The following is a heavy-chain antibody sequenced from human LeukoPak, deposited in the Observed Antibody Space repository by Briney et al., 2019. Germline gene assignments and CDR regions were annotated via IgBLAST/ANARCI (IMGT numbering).Heavy chain of an antibody. V-gene: IGHV3-23*01. D-gene: IGHD3-10*01. CDR1: GFTFSSYA. CDR3: AKDLGLGYGSGSYRSDY. J-gene: IGHJ4*02. Sequence: GGSLRLSCAASGFTFSSYAMSWVRQAPGKGLEWVSAISGSGGSTYYAVSVKGRFTISRDNSKNTLYLQMTSLRAEDTAVYYCAKDLGLGYGSGSYRSDYWGQGTLVTVSS. CDR2: ISGSGGST.